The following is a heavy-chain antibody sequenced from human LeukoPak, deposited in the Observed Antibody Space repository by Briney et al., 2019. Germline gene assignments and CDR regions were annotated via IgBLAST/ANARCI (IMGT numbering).Heavy chain of an antibody. Sequence: GGSLRPSWEAFGFTFSSYALSWFGQPPGKGLEWVSVFGGSGDSTYYGDSVKGRFTISRDNSKNTLYLQMNSLRAEDTAVYYCAKTRPLDSSSWSLGDYWGQGTLVTVSS. D-gene: IGHD6-13*01. CDR2: FGGSGDST. CDR3: AKTRPLDSSSWSLGDY. V-gene: IGHV3-23*01. CDR1: GFTFSSYA. J-gene: IGHJ4*02.